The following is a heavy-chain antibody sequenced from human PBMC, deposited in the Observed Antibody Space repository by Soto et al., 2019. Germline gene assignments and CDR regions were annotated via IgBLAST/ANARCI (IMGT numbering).Heavy chain of an antibody. CDR2: IYYRGST. V-gene: IGHV4-59*01. D-gene: IGHD1-26*01. Sequence: SETLSLTCNVPGGSISGYYWSWIRQSPGKGLEYIGYIYYRGSTNYNSSLKSRVTVSVDTSRNQFSLKMNSVTAADTAVYYCARQQLLPFYYALDVWGQGTTVTVSS. CDR3: ARQQLLPFYYALDV. J-gene: IGHJ6*02. CDR1: GGSISGYY.